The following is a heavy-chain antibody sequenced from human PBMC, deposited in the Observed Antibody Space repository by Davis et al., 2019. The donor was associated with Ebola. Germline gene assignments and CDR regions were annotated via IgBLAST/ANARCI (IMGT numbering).Heavy chain of an antibody. J-gene: IGHJ6*02. CDR1: GYTFTGYY. D-gene: IGHD6-6*01. V-gene: IGHV1-2*02. Sequence: ASVKVSCKASGYTFTGYYMHWVRQAPGQGLEWMGWINPNSGGTNYAQKFQGRVTMTRDTSISTAYMELSRLRSDDTAVYYCAGRRSIAARPEYYYYGMDVWGQGTTVTVSS. CDR2: INPNSGGT. CDR3: AGRRSIAARPEYYYYGMDV.